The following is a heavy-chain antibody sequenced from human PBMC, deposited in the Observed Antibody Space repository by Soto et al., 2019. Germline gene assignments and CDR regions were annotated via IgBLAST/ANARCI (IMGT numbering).Heavy chain of an antibody. Sequence: EVQLVESGGGLVQPGGSLRLSCAASEFTFSSYWMSWVRQAPGKGLEWVANIKQDGSEKYYVDSVKGRFTISRDNAKNSLYLQMNSLRAEDTAVYYCARVGSSWSFDYWGQGTLVTVSS. CDR2: IKQDGSEK. J-gene: IGHJ4*02. CDR1: EFTFSSYW. CDR3: ARVGSSWSFDY. D-gene: IGHD6-13*01. V-gene: IGHV3-7*01.